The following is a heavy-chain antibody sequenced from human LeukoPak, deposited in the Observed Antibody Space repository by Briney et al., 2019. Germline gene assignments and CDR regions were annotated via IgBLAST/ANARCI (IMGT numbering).Heavy chain of an antibody. V-gene: IGHV1-69*04. CDR3: ARDTRGAVAGLGY. CDR2: IIPILGIA. D-gene: IGHD6-19*01. J-gene: IGHJ4*02. Sequence: SVTVSCQASGGTFSSYAISWVRQAPGQGLEWMGRIIPILGIANYAQKFQGRGTITADKSTSPAYMELSSLRSEDTAVYYCARDTRGAVAGLGYWGQGTLVTVSS. CDR1: GGTFSSYA.